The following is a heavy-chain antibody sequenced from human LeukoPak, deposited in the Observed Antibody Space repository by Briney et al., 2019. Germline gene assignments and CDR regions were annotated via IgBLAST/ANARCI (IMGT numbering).Heavy chain of an antibody. CDR3: ARADYDFWSGYPDGNWFDP. CDR2: ISAYNGNT. D-gene: IGHD3-3*01. V-gene: IGHV1-18*01. CDR1: GYTFTSYG. J-gene: IGHJ5*02. Sequence: ASVKVSCKASGYTFTSYGISWVRQAPGQGLEWMGWISAYNGNTNYAQKLQGRVTMTTDTSTSTAYMELRSLRSDDTVVYYCARADYDFWSGYPDGNWFDPWGQGTLVTVSS.